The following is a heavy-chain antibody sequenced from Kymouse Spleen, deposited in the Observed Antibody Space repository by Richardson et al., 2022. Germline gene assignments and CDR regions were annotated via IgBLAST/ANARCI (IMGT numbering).Heavy chain of an antibody. Sequence: QVQLQESGPGLVKPSETLSLTCTVSGGSVSSGSYYWSWIRQPPGKGLEWIGYIYYSGSTNYNPSLKSRVTISVDTSKNQFSLKLSSVTAADTAVYYCARSYNWNYIDPWGQGTLVTVSS. J-gene: IGHJ5*02. CDR1: GGSVSSGSYY. CDR2: IYYSGST. D-gene: IGHD1-7*01. V-gene: IGHV4-61*01. CDR3: ARSYNWNYIDP.